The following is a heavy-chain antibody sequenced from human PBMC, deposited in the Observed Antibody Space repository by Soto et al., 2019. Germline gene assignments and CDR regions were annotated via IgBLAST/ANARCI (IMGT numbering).Heavy chain of an antibody. CDR2: IFHSGST. CDR1: GGSISSGNW. CDR3: GSLGTTVTSFGY. J-gene: IGHJ4*02. D-gene: IGHD4-17*01. Sequence: QVQLQESGPGLVSPSGTLSLTCAVSGGSISSGNWWRWVRQLPGKGLDGIGEIFHSGSTNYNPSLKRRVTISVDKSKNHFSLKLCSVTDAGTAVYYCGSLGTTVTSFGYWGQGTLVTVSS. V-gene: IGHV4-4*02.